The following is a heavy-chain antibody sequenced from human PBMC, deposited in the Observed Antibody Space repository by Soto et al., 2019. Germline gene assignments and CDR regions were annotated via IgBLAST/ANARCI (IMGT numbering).Heavy chain of an antibody. CDR3: AKLLAGKFSDN. CDR2: ISSGGANT. V-gene: IGHV3-23*01. Sequence: EVQLLESGGGLVQPGGSLRLSCAASGFTFSNNSMTWVRQAPGKGLEWVSAISSGGANTYYADSVKGRFTISRDNSKNTLYLQMSSLRAEDTAVYYWAKLLAGKFSDNWGQGSLVTGSS. CDR1: GFTFSNNS. J-gene: IGHJ4*02.